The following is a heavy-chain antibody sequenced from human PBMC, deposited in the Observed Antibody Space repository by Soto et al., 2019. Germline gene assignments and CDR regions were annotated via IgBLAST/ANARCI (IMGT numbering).Heavy chain of an antibody. V-gene: IGHV1-3*04. D-gene: IGHD5-18*01. CDR1: GYTFTTYA. CDR2: INTGNGNT. Sequence: ASVKVSCKASGYTFTTYAIHWVRQAPGQSLEWMGWINTGNGNTYYSQKFQARVTITRDTSASTAYMELSSLRSEDTAVYYCARGLNGYSHYFDYWGQGTLVPVSS. J-gene: IGHJ4*02. CDR3: ARGLNGYSHYFDY.